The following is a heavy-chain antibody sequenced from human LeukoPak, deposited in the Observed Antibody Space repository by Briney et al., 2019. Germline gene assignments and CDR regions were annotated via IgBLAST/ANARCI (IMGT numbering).Heavy chain of an antibody. D-gene: IGHD4-17*01. Sequence: GGSLRLSCTASGFTLSTSWMSWGRQAPGRGLEWVASINQDGSLKHYVDSVKGRFTISRDNVQNSRYLQMNSLRAEDTAVYYCARLYRDVTTFDDWGQGTLVTVSS. J-gene: IGHJ4*02. CDR3: ARLYRDVTTFDD. CDR1: GFTLSTSW. CDR2: INQDGSLK. V-gene: IGHV3-7*01.